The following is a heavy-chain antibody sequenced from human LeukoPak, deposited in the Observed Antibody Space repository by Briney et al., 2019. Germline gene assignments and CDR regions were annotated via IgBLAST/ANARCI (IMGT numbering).Heavy chain of an antibody. CDR3: ARRSGRLRYCSSTSCHTVFDY. D-gene: IGHD2-2*02. V-gene: IGHV4-34*01. Sequence: SETLSLTCAVYGGSSSGYYWSWIRQPPGKGLEWIGEINHSGSTNYNPSLKSRVTISVDTSKNQFSLKLSSVTAADTAVYYCARRSGRLRYCSSTSCHTVFDYWGQGTLVTVSS. CDR1: GGSSSGYY. CDR2: INHSGST. J-gene: IGHJ4*02.